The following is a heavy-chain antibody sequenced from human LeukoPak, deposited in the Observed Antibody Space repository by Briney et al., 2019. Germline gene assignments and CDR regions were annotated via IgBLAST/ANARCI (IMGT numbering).Heavy chain of an antibody. CDR2: INTSGST. D-gene: IGHD2/OR15-2a*01. Sequence: TSETLSLTCTVSGGSISSGSYYWSWIRQPAGKGLEWIGRINTSGSTNYNPSLKSRVTISIDTSKNQFSLKLSSVTAADTAVYYCARGSWTSSNNNWFDPWGQGTLVTVSS. J-gene: IGHJ5*02. CDR3: ARGSWTSSNNNWFDP. V-gene: IGHV4-61*02. CDR1: GGSISSGSYY.